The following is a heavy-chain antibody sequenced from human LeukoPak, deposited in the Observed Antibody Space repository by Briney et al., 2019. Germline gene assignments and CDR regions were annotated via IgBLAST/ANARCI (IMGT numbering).Heavy chain of an antibody. Sequence: GGSLRLSCAASGLSFSSFAMSWVRQGPARGLEWVSSIRSNGETFYADSVQGRFTLSTDSSRNTVYFQLNNLRVEDTAIYYCARASWVSSTDAVRWGQGTLVTVSS. J-gene: IGHJ4*02. V-gene: IGHV3-23*01. CDR3: ARASWVSSTDAVR. CDR2: IRSNGET. CDR1: GLSFSSFA. D-gene: IGHD3-16*01.